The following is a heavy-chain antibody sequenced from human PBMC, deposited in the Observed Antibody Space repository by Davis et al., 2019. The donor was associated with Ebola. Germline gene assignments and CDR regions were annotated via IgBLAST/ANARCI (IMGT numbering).Heavy chain of an antibody. Sequence: ASVKVSCKASGYILTNYGISWVRQAPGQGLEWMGWISGYNGNTNYARKLQGRVTMTTDTSTSTAYMELRSLRSDDTAVYYCARAAKYSGSYPIDYWGQGTLVTVSS. CDR3: ARAAKYSGSYPIDY. V-gene: IGHV1-18*01. CDR2: ISGYNGNT. D-gene: IGHD1-26*01. J-gene: IGHJ4*02. CDR1: GYILTNYG.